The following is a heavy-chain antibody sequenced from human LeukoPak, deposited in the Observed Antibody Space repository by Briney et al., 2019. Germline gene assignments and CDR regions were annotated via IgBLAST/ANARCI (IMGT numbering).Heavy chain of an antibody. CDR3: ARDRDSGGRQGYYFDY. CDR1: GFTFSRYA. Sequence: GGSLRLSCAGSGFTFSRYAIHWVRQAPGQGLEWVAIIYFDGSNKFYAESVKGRFTISRDNSKSTVYLQMNSPRAEDTALYYCARDRDSGGRQGYYFDYWGQGTLVTVSS. V-gene: IGHV3-33*01. J-gene: IGHJ4*02. D-gene: IGHD3-10*01. CDR2: IYFDGSNK.